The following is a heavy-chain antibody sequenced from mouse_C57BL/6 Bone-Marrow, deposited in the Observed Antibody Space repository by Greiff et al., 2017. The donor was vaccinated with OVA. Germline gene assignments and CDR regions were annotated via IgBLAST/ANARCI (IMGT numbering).Heavy chain of an antibody. D-gene: IGHD1-1*01. Sequence: VHVKQSGTVLARPGASVKMSCKTSGYTFTSYWMHWVKQRPGQGLEWMGAIYPGNSDTSYTQKFKGKAKLTAVTSASTAYMELSSLTNEDSAVYYCTKSEFITTVVAFDYWGQGTTVTVSA. CDR3: TKSEFITTVVAFDY. V-gene: IGHV1-5*01. J-gene: IGHJ2*01. CDR2: IYPGNSDT. CDR1: GYTFTSYW.